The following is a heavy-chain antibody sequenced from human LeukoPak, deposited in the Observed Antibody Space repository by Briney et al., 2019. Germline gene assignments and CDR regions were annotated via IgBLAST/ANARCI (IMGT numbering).Heavy chain of an antibody. CDR1: GFTFSSYA. CDR2: TGRTGVST. CDR3: AKDPGVVPAHYFDY. V-gene: IGHV3-23*01. D-gene: IGHD2-2*01. Sequence: GGSLRLSCAASGFTFSSYAMNWVRQAPGKGLEWVSGTGRTGVSTFYADSVKGRFTVSRDNSKNTLSLQMNSLRAEDTAVSYCAKDPGVVPAHYFDYWGQGTLVTVSS. J-gene: IGHJ4*02.